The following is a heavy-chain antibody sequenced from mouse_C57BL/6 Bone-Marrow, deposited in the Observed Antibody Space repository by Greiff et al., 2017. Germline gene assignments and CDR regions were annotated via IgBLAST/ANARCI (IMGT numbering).Heavy chain of an antibody. Sequence: VKLQESGAELVRPGTSVKMSCKASGYTFTNYWIGWAKQRPGHGLEWIGDIYPGGGYTNYNEKFKGKATLTADKSSSTAYMQFSSLTSEDSAIYYCARSVDYDGYFDVWGTGTTVTVSS. J-gene: IGHJ1*03. CDR3: ARSVDYDGYFDV. V-gene: IGHV1-63*01. D-gene: IGHD2-4*01. CDR1: GYTFTNYW. CDR2: IYPGGGYT.